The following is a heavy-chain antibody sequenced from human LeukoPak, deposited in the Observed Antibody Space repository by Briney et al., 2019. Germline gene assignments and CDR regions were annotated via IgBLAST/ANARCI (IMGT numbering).Heavy chain of an antibody. J-gene: IGHJ4*02. CDR3: VRDPDSSWTPFDY. V-gene: IGHV3-48*01. D-gene: IGHD6-13*01. CDR2: ISTSSSII. Sequence: GGSLRLSCAASGFTFSNYKMHWVRQAPGKGLEWVSKISTSSSIIYYADSVKGRFTISRDNAKNSLYLQMNRLRAEDTAIYYCVRDPDSSWTPFDYWGQGTLVTVSS. CDR1: GFTFSNYK.